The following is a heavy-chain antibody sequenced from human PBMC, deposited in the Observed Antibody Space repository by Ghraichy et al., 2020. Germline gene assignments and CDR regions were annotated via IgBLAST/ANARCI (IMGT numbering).Heavy chain of an antibody. CDR1: GFTFSRFG. Sequence: GESLRLSCAPSGFTFSRFGMHWVRQAPGKGLEWVGVISTDGSKKWYADSVKGRLTISRDNSKNTLYLEMNSLRAEDTAVYYCARDGSGWCPDYWGQGTLVTVSS. D-gene: IGHD6-19*01. J-gene: IGHJ4*02. CDR2: ISTDGSKK. CDR3: ARDGSGWCPDY. V-gene: IGHV3-33*05.